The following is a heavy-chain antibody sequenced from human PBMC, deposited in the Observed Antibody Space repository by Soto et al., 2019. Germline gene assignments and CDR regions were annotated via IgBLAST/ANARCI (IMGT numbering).Heavy chain of an antibody. Sequence: EVQLLESGGGLVQSGGSLRLSCAASGFTFSSYAMSWVRQAPGKGLEWVSAISGSGSNTYYADSVKGRFTISRDNSKNTLYLQMNSLRAEDTAVYYCAKEGQQLGGGYFDYWGQGTLVTVSS. V-gene: IGHV3-23*01. CDR1: GFTFSSYA. CDR3: AKEGQQLGGGYFDY. J-gene: IGHJ4*02. CDR2: ISGSGSNT. D-gene: IGHD6-13*01.